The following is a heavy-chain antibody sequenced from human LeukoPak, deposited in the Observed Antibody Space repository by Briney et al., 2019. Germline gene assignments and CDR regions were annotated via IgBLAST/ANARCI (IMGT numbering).Heavy chain of an antibody. CDR1: GFTFSDYY. D-gene: IGHD6-13*01. V-gene: IGHV3-11*04. J-gene: IGHJ4*02. CDR3: ARDVGIAAVAY. CDR2: ISSSGSTI. Sequence: GGSLRLSCAASGFTFSDYYMSWIRQAPGKGLEWVSYISSSGSTIYYADSVKGRFIISRDNAKNSLYLQMSSLRAEDTAVYYCARDVGIAAVAYWGQGTLVTVSS.